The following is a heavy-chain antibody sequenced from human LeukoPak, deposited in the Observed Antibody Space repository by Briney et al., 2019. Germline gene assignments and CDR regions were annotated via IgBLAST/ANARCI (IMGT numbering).Heavy chain of an antibody. Sequence: HTGGSLRLSCTASGFTFGDYAMSWVRQAPGKVLEWVGFIRSKAYGGTTEYAASVKGRFTISRDDSKSIAYLQMNSLKTEDTAVYYCTRENCSGGSCSNWFDPWGQGTLVTVSS. V-gene: IGHV3-49*04. CDR2: IRSKAYGGTT. D-gene: IGHD2-15*01. CDR1: GFTFGDYA. J-gene: IGHJ5*02. CDR3: TRENCSGGSCSNWFDP.